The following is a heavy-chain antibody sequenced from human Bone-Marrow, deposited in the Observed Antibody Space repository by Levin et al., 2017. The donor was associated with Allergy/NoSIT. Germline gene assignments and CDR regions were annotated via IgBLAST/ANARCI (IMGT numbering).Heavy chain of an antibody. CDR1: GFVFNRFG. V-gene: IGHV3-23*01. CDR3: AREGLEDVVKLPAVPRGGYYYGMDV. Sequence: QSGGSLRLSCEASGFVFNRFGINWVRQAPGKGLEWVSDISGSGNAKYYSDSVQGRFTVSRDNSKNTVSLQMDSLTVEDTAVYFCAREGLEDVVKLPAVPRGGYYYGMDVWGQGTTVTVS. D-gene: IGHD2-2*01. J-gene: IGHJ6*02. CDR2: ISGSGNAK.